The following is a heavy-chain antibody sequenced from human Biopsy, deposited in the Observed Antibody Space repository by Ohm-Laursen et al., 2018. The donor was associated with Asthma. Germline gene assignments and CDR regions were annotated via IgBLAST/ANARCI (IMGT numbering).Heavy chain of an antibody. V-gene: IGHV3-7*01. Sequence: SLRLSCAAFGFTFGDYWMSWVRQVPGKGLEWVANIKHDGTEKNHVDSLKGRFTISRDNAKNSLYLQMNSLRAEDTAVYYCARTFHFWSSYHAEHYQLWGQGTLVTVPS. CDR3: ARTFHFWSSYHAEHYQL. D-gene: IGHD3-3*02. CDR1: GFTFGDYW. J-gene: IGHJ1*01. CDR2: IKHDGTEK.